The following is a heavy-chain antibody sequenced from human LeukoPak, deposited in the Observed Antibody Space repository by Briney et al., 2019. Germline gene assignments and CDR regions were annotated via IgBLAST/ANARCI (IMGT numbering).Heavy chain of an antibody. CDR2: IYYSGST. J-gene: IGHJ5*02. Sequence: SETLSLTCTVSGGSISSYYWSWIRQPPGKGLEWIGDIYYSGSTNYNPSLKSRVTISVDTSKNQFSLKLSSVTAADTAVYYCASYWGSGANWFDPWGQGTLVTVSS. V-gene: IGHV4-59*01. CDR3: ASYWGSGANWFDP. D-gene: IGHD7-27*01. CDR1: GGSISSYY.